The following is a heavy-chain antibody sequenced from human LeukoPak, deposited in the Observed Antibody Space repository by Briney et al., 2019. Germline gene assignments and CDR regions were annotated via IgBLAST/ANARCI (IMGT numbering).Heavy chain of an antibody. CDR3: AKTLSYYGSGRSSFDS. D-gene: IGHD3-10*01. J-gene: IGHJ4*02. V-gene: IGHV3-15*01. CDR2: IKSKTDGGTT. Sequence: GGSLRLSCAASGFTFNNAWMSWVRQAPGKGLEWVGRIKSKTDGGTTDNAAPVKGRFTISRDDSKNTLYLQMNSLRAEDTAVYYCAKTLSYYGSGRSSFDSWGQGTLVTVSS. CDR1: GFTFNNAW.